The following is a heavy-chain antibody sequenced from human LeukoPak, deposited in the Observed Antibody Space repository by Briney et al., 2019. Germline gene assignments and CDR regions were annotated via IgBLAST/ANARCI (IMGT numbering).Heavy chain of an antibody. D-gene: IGHD4-17*01. CDR2: ISGSGGST. V-gene: IGHV3-23*01. CDR3: AKDRHGDHGYFDY. CDR1: GFTFSSYA. Sequence: GGSLRLSCAASGFTFSSYAMSWLRQAPGKGLEWVSAISGSGGSTYYADSVKGRFTISRDNSKNTLYLQMNSLRAEDTAVYYCAKDRHGDHGYFDYWGQGTLVTVSS. J-gene: IGHJ4*02.